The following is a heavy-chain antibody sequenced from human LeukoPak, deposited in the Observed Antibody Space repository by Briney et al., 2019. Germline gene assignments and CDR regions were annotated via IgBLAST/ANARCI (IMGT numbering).Heavy chain of an antibody. J-gene: IGHJ6*03. CDR1: GGSISSYY. D-gene: IGHD6-19*01. CDR2: IYYSGST. V-gene: IGHV4-59*01. CDR3: ARVSKQWLAFYYYYYMDV. Sequence: SETLSLTCTVSGGSISSYYWSWIRQPPGKGLEWIGYIYYSGSTNYNPSLKSRVTISVDTSKNQFSLKLSSVTAADTAVYHCARVSKQWLAFYYYYYMDVWGKGTTVTVSS.